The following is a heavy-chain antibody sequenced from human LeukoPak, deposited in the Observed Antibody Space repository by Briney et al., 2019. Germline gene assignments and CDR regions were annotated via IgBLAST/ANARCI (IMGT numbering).Heavy chain of an antibody. CDR3: STGSGRAFDI. J-gene: IGHJ3*02. Sequence: GGSLRLSCAASGFTFSSYWMHWVRQVPGKGLVWVSRINSDGSSTSYADSVKGRFTISRDNAKNTLYVQMNSLRAEDTAVYYCSTGSGRAFDIWGRGTMVTASS. V-gene: IGHV3-74*01. CDR1: GFTFSSYW. CDR2: INSDGSST. D-gene: IGHD3-10*01.